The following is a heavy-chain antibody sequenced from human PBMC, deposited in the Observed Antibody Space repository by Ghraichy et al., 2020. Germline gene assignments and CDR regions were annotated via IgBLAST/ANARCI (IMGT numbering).Heavy chain of an antibody. CDR3: PRGLGRGWFDP. CDR2: IYYSGST. J-gene: IGHJ5*02. D-gene: IGHD5-24*01. V-gene: IGHV4-59*01. Sequence: SETLSLTCTVSGGSISSYYWSWIRQPPGKGLEWMGNIYYSGSTNYNPPLKSRVTISLDTSKNQFSLRLSSVTAADTAGYYCPRGLGRGWFDPWGQGTLVTVSS. CDR1: GGSISSYY.